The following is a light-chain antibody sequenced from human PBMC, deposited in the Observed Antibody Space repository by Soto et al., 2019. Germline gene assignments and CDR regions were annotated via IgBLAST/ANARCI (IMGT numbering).Light chain of an antibody. CDR2: EVT. CDR1: SSDVGGYNA. Sequence: QSSLAQPASVSGSPGQTITISCTGTSSDVGGYNAVSWYQHHPGKAPKLIIYEVTHRPAGVSGRFSASKSGNTASLTISGLQAEDEADYYCNSFRVNRLYVSGTGTKVTVL. J-gene: IGLJ1*01. V-gene: IGLV2-14*01. CDR3: NSFRVNRLYV.